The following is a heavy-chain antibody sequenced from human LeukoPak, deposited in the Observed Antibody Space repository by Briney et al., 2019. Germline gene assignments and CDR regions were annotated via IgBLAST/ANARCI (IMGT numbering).Heavy chain of an antibody. CDR2: ITWGRDNL. J-gene: IGHJ4*02. D-gene: IGHD2-2*02. V-gene: IGHV3-9*01. Sequence: GGSLRLSCAVSGFIFDDYALHWVRQAPGKGLEWVSGITWGRDNLAYAASVKGRFTISRDNAKNSLYLQMNSLRAEDTAVYYCARVGHCSSTSCYTLDYWGQGTLVTVSS. CDR1: GFIFDDYA. CDR3: ARVGHCSSTSCYTLDY.